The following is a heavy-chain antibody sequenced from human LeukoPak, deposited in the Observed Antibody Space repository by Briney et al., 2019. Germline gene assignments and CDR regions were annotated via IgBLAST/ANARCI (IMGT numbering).Heavy chain of an antibody. CDR2: IGGSGGST. V-gene: IGHV3-23*01. CDR3: AKGRHYYGSGSYPDPFDY. D-gene: IGHD3-10*01. Sequence: GGSLRLSCAASGFTFSSYAMTWVRQAPGKGLEWVSVIGGSGGSTYYADSVKGRFTISRDNSKNTLYLQMNSLRAEDTAVYYCAKGRHYYGSGSYPDPFDYWGQGTLVTVSS. J-gene: IGHJ4*02. CDR1: GFTFSSYA.